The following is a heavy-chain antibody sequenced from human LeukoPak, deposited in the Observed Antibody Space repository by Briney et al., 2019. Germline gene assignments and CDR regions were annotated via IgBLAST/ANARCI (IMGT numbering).Heavy chain of an antibody. D-gene: IGHD2-2*01. CDR1: GVSISSSSYY. CDR3: ARHEDIVVVPAAIEGGGWFDP. CDR2: IYYSGST. J-gene: IGHJ5*02. Sequence: MPSETLSLTCTVSGVSISSSSYYWGWIRQPPGKGLEWIGSIYYSGSTYYNPSLKSRVTISVDTSKNQFSLKLSSVTAADTAVYYCARHEDIVVVPAAIEGGGWFDPWGQGTLVTVSS. V-gene: IGHV4-39*01.